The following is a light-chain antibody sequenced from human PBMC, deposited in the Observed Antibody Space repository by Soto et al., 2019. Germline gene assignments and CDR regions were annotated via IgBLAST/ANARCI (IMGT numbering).Light chain of an antibody. V-gene: IGLV2-14*03. J-gene: IGLJ1*01. CDR1: SSDIGAYDY. Sequence: SELPQPASVSGSPGQSIAISCTGTSSDIGAYDYVSWYQQHPDKAPKLMIYEVSNRPSGVSNRFSGSKSVNTATLTISGLQAEDEADYYCSSHTSSNTRIFGTGTKVTVL. CDR3: SSHTSSNTRI. CDR2: EVS.